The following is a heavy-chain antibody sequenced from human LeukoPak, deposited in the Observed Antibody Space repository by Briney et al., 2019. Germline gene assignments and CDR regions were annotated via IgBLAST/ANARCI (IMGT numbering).Heavy chain of an antibody. Sequence: GASVKVSCKASGGTFSSYAISWVRQAPGQGLEWMGGIIPIFGTANYAQKFQGRVTITADESTSTAYMELSSLRSEDTAVYYCARDRDGDYKSYYYYYGMDVWGQGTTVTASS. CDR1: GGTFSSYA. CDR3: ARDRDGDYKSYYYYYGMDV. CDR2: IIPIFGTA. J-gene: IGHJ6*02. V-gene: IGHV1-69*13. D-gene: IGHD4-17*01.